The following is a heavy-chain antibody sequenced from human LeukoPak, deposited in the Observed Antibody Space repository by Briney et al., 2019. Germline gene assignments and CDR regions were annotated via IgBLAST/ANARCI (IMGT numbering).Heavy chain of an antibody. CDR1: GFTVSSNY. V-gene: IGHV3-66*01. CDR2: IYTGGDT. Sequence: QPGGSLRLSCEASGFTVSSNYMSWVRQAPGKGLEWVSGIYTGGDTYYADSVKDRFTISRDNSKNTLYLQMNSLRAEDTAVYYCTKGLWAGVSAARDRGQGTLVTVSS. J-gene: IGHJ4*02. D-gene: IGHD3-10*01. CDR3: TKGLWAGVSAARD.